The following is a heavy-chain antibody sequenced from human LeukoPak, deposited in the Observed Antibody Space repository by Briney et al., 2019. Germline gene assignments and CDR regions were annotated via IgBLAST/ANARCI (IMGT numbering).Heavy chain of an antibody. CDR1: GFTFDDYA. D-gene: IGHD2-2*01. CDR2: ISWNSGSI. V-gene: IGHV3-9*01. Sequence: GGSLRLSCAASGFTFDDYAMHWVRQAPGKGLEWVSGISWNSGSIGYADSVTGRFTISRDNAKNSLYLQMNSLRAEDTALYYCAKGRDKYQLLSKNWFDPWGQGTLVTVSS. CDR3: AKGRDKYQLLSKNWFDP. J-gene: IGHJ5*02.